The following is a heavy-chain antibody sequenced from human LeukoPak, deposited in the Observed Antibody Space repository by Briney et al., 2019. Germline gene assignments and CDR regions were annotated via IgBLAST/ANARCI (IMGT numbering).Heavy chain of an antibody. V-gene: IGHV4-38-2*01. CDR1: GYSISSGYY. CDR2: IYHSEST. J-gene: IGHJ4*02. Sequence: SETLSLTCAVSGYSISSGYYWGWIRQPPGKGLEWIGSIYHSESTYYNPSLKSRVTISVDTSKNQFSLKLSFVTAADTAVYYCARHHGYSSSSHYFDYWGQGTLVTVSS. CDR3: ARHHGYSSSSHYFDY. D-gene: IGHD6-6*01.